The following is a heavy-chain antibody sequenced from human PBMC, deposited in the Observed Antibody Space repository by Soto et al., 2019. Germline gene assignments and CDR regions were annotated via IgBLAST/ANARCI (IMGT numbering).Heavy chain of an antibody. CDR2: IIPILGIA. CDR3: ARVRVRGSSSSLDS. V-gene: IGHV1-69*02. D-gene: IGHD1-26*01. CDR1: GGTFSSYS. Sequence: SVKVSCKASGGTFSSYSVSWVRQAPGQGLEWMGRIIPILGIANYAQKFQGRVTITADKSTSTAYMELSSLRSEDTAVYYCARVRVRGSSSSLDSLGQGTLLTISS. J-gene: IGHJ4*02.